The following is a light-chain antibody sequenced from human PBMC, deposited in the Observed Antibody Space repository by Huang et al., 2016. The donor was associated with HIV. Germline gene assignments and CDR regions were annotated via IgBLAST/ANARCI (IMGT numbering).Light chain of an antibody. V-gene: IGKV3-15*01. CDR2: GAS. CDR1: QRVATN. CDR3: QQYHNWPYT. J-gene: IGKJ2*01. Sequence: EIIMTQSPATLSLSPGEGASLSCRANQRVATNLAWYLHRPGQSPMILSCGASTRASGLPGRFSGSGSGTQFTLTVSGLQSEDFAVYYCQQYHNWPYTFGQGTKLEI.